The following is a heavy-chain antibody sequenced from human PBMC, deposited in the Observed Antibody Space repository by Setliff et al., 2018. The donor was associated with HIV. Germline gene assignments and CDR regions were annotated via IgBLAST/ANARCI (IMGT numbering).Heavy chain of an antibody. CDR2: IYYSGST. CDR1: GGSISSHY. Sequence: SETLSLTCTVSGGSISSHYWTWIRQPPGKGLEWIGYIYYSGSTKYNPSLKSRLTISVDTSKNQLSLKLSPVTAADTAVYYCARAPLYDFWSPSFDAFDIWGQGTMVTVSS. V-gene: IGHV4-59*11. CDR3: ARAPLYDFWSPSFDAFDI. D-gene: IGHD3-3*01. J-gene: IGHJ3*02.